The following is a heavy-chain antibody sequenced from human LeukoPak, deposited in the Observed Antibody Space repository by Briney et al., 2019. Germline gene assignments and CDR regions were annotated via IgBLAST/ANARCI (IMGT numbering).Heavy chain of an antibody. CDR2: ISGSSSTI. CDR1: GFTFSSYS. V-gene: IGHV3-48*04. D-gene: IGHD6-19*01. Sequence: GGSLRLSCAASGFTFSSYSMNWVRQAPGRGLEWVSYISGSSSTIYNADSVKGRFTISRDNAKNSLYLQMNSLRAEDTAVYYCARELYSSGWYGGGLEYWGQGPLVTVSS. J-gene: IGHJ4*02. CDR3: ARELYSSGWYGGGLEY.